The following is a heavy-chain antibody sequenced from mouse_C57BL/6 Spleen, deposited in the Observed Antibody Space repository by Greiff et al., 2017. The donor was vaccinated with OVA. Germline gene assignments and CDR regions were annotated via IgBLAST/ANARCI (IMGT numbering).Heavy chain of an antibody. CDR2: IYPGDGDT. CDR3: ARGYDLHYYAMDY. Sequence: VKLMESGAELVKPGASVKISCKASGYAFSSYWMNWVKQRPGKGLEWIGQIYPGDGDTNYKGKFKGKATLTADKSSSTAYMQLSSLTSEDSAVYFWARGYDLHYYAMDYWGQGTSVTVSS. CDR1: GYAFSSYW. V-gene: IGHV1-80*01. J-gene: IGHJ4*01. D-gene: IGHD2-3*01.